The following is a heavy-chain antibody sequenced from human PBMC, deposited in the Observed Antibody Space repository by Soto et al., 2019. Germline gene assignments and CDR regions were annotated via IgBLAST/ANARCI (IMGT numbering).Heavy chain of an antibody. Sequence: GGSLRLSCAASGFTFSSYGMHWVRQAPGKGLEWVAVIWYDGSNKYYADSVKGRFTISRDNSKNTLYLQMNSLRAEDTAVYYCARDAHIAARLDYWGQGPWSPSPQ. J-gene: IGHJ4*02. CDR3: ARDAHIAARLDY. CDR2: IWYDGSNK. CDR1: GFTFSSYG. D-gene: IGHD6-6*01. V-gene: IGHV3-33*08.